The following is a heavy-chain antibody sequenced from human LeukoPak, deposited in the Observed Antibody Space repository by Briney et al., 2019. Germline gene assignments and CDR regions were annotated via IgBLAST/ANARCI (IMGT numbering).Heavy chain of an antibody. V-gene: IGHV4-38-2*01. CDR3: AVIAAPKSYDYMDV. Sequence: SETLSLTCAVSGYSISSGYYWGWTRQPPGKGLEWIGSIYHSGSTYYNPSLKSRVTISVDTSKNQFSLKLSSVTAADTAVYYCAVIAAPKSYDYMDVWGKGTTVTVSS. CDR1: GYSISSGYY. CDR2: IYHSGST. J-gene: IGHJ6*03. D-gene: IGHD2-15*01.